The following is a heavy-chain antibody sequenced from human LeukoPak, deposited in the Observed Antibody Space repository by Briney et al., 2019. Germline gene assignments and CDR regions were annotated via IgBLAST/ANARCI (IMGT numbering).Heavy chain of an antibody. V-gene: IGHV5-51*01. Sequence: GESLKISCKGSGYSFTSYWIAWVRQMPGKGLEWMGIIYPGDSDTKYSPSFQGQVTISADKSINTAYLQWSSLKASDTAIYFCAKLRGKFGHTHSFDYWGQGTLVTVSS. CDR2: IYPGDSDT. CDR3: AKLRGKFGHTHSFDY. D-gene: IGHD1-26*01. J-gene: IGHJ4*02. CDR1: GYSFTSYW.